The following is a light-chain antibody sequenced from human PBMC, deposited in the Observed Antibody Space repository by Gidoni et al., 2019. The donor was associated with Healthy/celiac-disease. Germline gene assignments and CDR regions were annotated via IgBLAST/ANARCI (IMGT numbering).Light chain of an antibody. J-gene: IGKJ1*01. CDR2: WAS. Sequence: DIVMLQSPDSMAVSLGERATINCKSSQSVLYSSNNKNYLAWYQQKPGQPPRLLIYWASTRESGIPDRFSGSGSGTDFTLTISSLEAEDVAVYYCQQYCSTPLTFGQGTKVEIK. CDR1: QSVLYSSNNKNY. CDR3: QQYCSTPLT. V-gene: IGKV4-1*01.